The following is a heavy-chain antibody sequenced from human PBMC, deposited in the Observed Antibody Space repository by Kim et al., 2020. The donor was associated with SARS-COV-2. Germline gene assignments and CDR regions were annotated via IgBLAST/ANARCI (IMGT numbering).Heavy chain of an antibody. CDR1: GFTFSDSP. V-gene: IGHV3-73*01. D-gene: IGHD1-1*01. Sequence: GGSLRLSCAASGFTFSDSPMHWVRQASGKGLEWVGRIRSKANSYATAYAASVRGRFIISRDDSKNTAYLQMNSLKTEDTAVYYCTRIPGTPFAFWDAFDMGPRDNGHRLF. CDR3: TRIPGTPFAFWDAFD. CDR2: IRSKANSYAT. J-gene: IGHJ3*02.